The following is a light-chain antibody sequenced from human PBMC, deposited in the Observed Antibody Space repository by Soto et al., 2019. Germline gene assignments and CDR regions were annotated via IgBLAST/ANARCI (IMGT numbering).Light chain of an antibody. Sequence: EIVMTQSPATLSVSPGERATLSCRPSQSVSSNLAGYQQKPGQAPRLLFYGASTRATGIPARFSGSGSGTEFTLTISGLQYDDFAVYYCQQYKNWPPWTFGQGTKLDI. CDR1: QSVSSN. V-gene: IGKV3-15*01. J-gene: IGKJ2*02. CDR3: QQYKNWPPWT. CDR2: GAS.